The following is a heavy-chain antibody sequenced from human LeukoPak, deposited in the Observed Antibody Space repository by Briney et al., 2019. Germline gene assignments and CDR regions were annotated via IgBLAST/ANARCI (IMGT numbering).Heavy chain of an antibody. J-gene: IGHJ4*02. Sequence: SETLSLTCTVSGGSISSGDYYWSWIRQPPGKGLEWIGYIYYSGSTYYNPSLKSRVTISVDTSKNQFSLKLSSVTAADTAMYYCARDGYYYDSSGYYSYWGQGTLVTVSS. D-gene: IGHD3-22*01. V-gene: IGHV4-30-4*08. CDR1: GGSISSGDYY. CDR2: IYYSGST. CDR3: ARDGYYYDSSGYYSY.